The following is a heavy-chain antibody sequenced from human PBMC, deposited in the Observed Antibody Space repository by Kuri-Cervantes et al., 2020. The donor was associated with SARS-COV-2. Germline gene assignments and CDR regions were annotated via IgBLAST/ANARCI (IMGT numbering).Heavy chain of an antibody. CDR1: GGSISSSSYF. CDR2: IYYSGST. D-gene: IGHD3-22*01. CDR3: ASAQGPYYYDSSGYYRFDY. Sequence: SETLSLTCTVSGGSISSSSYFWSWIRQPPGKGLEWIGYIYYSGSTNYNPSLKSRVTISVDTSKNQFSLKLSSVTAADTAVYYCASAQGPYYYDSSGYYRFDYRGQGTLVTVSS. J-gene: IGHJ4*02. V-gene: IGHV4-61*01.